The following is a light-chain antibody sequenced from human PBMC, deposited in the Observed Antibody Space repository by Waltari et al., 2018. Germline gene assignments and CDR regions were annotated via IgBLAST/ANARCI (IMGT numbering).Light chain of an antibody. J-gene: IGLJ3*02. Sequence: QSALTQPRSVSGSPGQSVTISCTGTSSDVGDYNYVSWYQQHPGKAPKLMIYDVSKRPPGVPDRCSGSKSGNTASLTISGLQAEDEADYYCCSYAGSYAFGVCGGGTKLTVL. CDR2: DVS. CDR3: CSYAGSYAFGV. CDR1: SSDVGDYNY. V-gene: IGLV2-11*01.